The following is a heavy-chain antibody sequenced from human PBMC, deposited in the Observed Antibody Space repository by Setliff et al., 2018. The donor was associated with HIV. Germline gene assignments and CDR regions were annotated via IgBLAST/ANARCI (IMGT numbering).Heavy chain of an antibody. CDR3: ARDLKTGIFDSSGYQSVF. CDR2: IYTSSDYM. J-gene: IGHJ4*02. D-gene: IGHD3-22*01. Sequence: LRLSCVASGFTFSRYSMSWFRQAPGKGLEWVGLIYTSSDYMHYADSVRGRFTISRDDAKSSLYLHMNSLRAEDTAVYYCARDLKTGIFDSSGYQSVFWGQGTLVTAPQ. V-gene: IGHV3-21*01. CDR1: GFTFSRYS.